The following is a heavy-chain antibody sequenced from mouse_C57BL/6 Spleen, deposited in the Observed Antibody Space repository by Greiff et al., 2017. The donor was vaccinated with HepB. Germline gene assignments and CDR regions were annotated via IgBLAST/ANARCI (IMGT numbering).Heavy chain of an antibody. Sequence: QVQLQQSGAELARPGASVKLSCKASGYTFTSYGISWVKQRTGQGLEWIGEIYPRSGNTYYNEKFKGKATLTADKSSSTAYMELRSLTSEDSAVYFCARSIDALRRGYAMDYWGQGTSVTVSS. D-gene: IGHD2-12*01. CDR3: ARSIDALRRGYAMDY. V-gene: IGHV1-81*01. CDR1: GYTFTSYG. CDR2: IYPRSGNT. J-gene: IGHJ4*01.